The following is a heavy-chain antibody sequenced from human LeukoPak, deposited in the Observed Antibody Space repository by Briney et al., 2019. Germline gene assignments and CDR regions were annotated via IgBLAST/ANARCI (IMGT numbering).Heavy chain of an antibody. Sequence: SESLSLTCALAGGSLGSSTDCWGWTRHPPGKGLEGVGRICDSGSTFYNPSLKSRVTVSVDTSKNQLSLKLSSVTAADTAVYYCARTENYIPEDRCDPWGQGTLVTVSS. CDR3: ARTENYIPEDRCDP. D-gene: IGHD5-24*01. CDR1: GGSLGSSTDC. V-gene: IGHV4-39*01. J-gene: IGHJ5*02. CDR2: ICDSGST.